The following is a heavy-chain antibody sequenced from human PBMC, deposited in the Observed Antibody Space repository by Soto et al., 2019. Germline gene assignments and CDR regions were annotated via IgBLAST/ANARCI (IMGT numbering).Heavy chain of an antibody. CDR2: INAGNGNT. D-gene: IGHD6-13*01. CDR3: ARDGIAAAGTSWFDP. J-gene: IGHJ5*02. CDR1: GYTFTSHA. Sequence: QVQLVQSGAEEKKPGASVKVSCKASGYTFTSHAMHWVRQAPGQRLEWMGWINAGNGNTKYSQKFQGRVTITTDTPASTAYMELSSLRSEDTAVYYCARDGIAAAGTSWFDPWGQGTLVTVYS. V-gene: IGHV1-3*05.